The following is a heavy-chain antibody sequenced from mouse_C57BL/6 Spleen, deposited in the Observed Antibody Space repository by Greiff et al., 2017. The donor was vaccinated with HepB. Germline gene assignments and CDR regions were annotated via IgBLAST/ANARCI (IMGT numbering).Heavy chain of an antibody. V-gene: IGHV5-6*01. D-gene: IGHD2-5*01. CDR2: ISSGGSYT. Sequence: EVKLQESGGDLVKPGGSLKLSCAASGFTFSSYGMSWVRQTPDKRLEWVATISSGGSYTYYPDSVKGRFTISRDNAKNTLYLQMSSLKSEDTAMYYCASLYYSNYVGYWGQGTLVTVSA. CDR3: ASLYYSNYVGY. CDR1: GFTFSSYG. J-gene: IGHJ3*01.